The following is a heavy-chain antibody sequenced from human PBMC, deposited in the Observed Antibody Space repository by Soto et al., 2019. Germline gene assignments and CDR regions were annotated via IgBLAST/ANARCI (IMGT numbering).Heavy chain of an antibody. J-gene: IGHJ3*02. V-gene: IGHV5-51*01. D-gene: IGHD5-12*01. CDR3: ERRDRGYPNPAFDI. Sequence: PVESLKISCKGSGYSFTNYWIGWVRQMPGKGLEWMAIIYPGDSDTRYSPSFQGQVTISADKSISTAYLQWSSLKASDTAMYYCERRDRGYPNPAFDIWGQGTMVTGSS. CDR2: IYPGDSDT. CDR1: GYSFTNYW.